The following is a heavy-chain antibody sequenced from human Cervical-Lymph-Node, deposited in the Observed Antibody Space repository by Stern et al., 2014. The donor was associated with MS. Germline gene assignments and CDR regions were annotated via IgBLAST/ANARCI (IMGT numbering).Heavy chain of an antibody. CDR3: ARAAYSTSSYNY. D-gene: IGHD6-6*01. V-gene: IGHV1-69*01. CDR1: GGTFNTNV. J-gene: IGHJ4*02. Sequence: QVQLVQSGAEVKKPGSSVKVSCKASGGTFNTNVISWVRQAPGQGLEWMGGIIPIFGTALYAQKFQGRVTITANESTRAVYMEPSSLRSEDPAVYYWARAAYSTSSYNYWGQGTLVIVSS. CDR2: IIPIFGTA.